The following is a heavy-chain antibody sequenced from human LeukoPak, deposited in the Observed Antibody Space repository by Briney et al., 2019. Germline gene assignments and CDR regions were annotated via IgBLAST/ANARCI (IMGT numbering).Heavy chain of an antibody. CDR3: AXXRXXPXXFXY. Sequence: CTXSXGSISSYYWSWIRQPPGKGLEWIGYIYYSGSTNCNPSLKSRVTISVDTSKNQFSLKLSSVTAADTAVYYCAXXRXXPXXFXYWGQGXLVTVSS. CDR2: IYYSGST. J-gene: IGHJ4*02. CDR1: XGSISSYY. V-gene: IGHV4-59*08.